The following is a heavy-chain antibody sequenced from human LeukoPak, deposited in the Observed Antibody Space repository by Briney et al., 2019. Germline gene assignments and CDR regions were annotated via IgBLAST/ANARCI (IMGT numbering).Heavy chain of an antibody. V-gene: IGHV1-18*01. CDR1: GYTFTNYG. D-gene: IGHD6-13*01. CDR3: ARPSQQLDPRRSYFFYYYLDV. CDR2: INVYNGKT. J-gene: IGHJ6*03. Sequence: ASVKVSCKASGYTFTNYGINWVRQAPGQGLEWMGWINVYNGKTKYVEKFQDRVTMTTDTSTSTAYMELRSLRSDDSAVYFCARPSQQLDPRRSYFFYYYLDVWGKGTTVTVSS.